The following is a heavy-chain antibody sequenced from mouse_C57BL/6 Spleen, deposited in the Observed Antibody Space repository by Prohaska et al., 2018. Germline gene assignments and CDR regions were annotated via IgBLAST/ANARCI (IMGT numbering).Heavy chain of an antibody. CDR1: GYTFTSYW. Sequence: QVQLQQPGAELVKPGASVKLSCKASGYTFTSYWMQWVKQRPGQGLEWIVEIDPSDSYTNYNQKFKGKATLTVDTSSSTAYMQLSSLTSEDSAVYYCAKYYGSVGYFDVWGTGTTVTVSS. D-gene: IGHD1-1*01. CDR2: IDPSDSYT. J-gene: IGHJ1*03. V-gene: IGHV1-50*01. CDR3: AKYYGSVGYFDV.